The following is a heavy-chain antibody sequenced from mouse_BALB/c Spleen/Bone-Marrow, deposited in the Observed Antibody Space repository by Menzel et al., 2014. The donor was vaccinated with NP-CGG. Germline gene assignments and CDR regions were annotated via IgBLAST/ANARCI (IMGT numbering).Heavy chain of an antibody. CDR3: ARDVGYGNYFVY. V-gene: IGHV7-1*02. CDR1: GFTFSDFY. Sequence: EVKVEESGGGLVQPGDSLRLSCATSGFTFSDFYMEWVRQPPGKRLGWIAASRNKAKYYTTEYSASVKGRFIVPRDTSQSVLYLQMNAPRAEDTAIYYCARDVGYGNYFVYWGQGTLVTVSA. CDR2: SRNKAKYYTT. D-gene: IGHD2-10*02. J-gene: IGHJ3*01.